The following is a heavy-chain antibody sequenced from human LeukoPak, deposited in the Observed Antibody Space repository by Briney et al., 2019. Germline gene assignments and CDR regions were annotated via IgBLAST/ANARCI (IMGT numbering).Heavy chain of an antibody. V-gene: IGHV1-46*01. CDR3: ARLDVARERRPLPYGMDV. J-gene: IGHJ6*02. Sequence: ASVKVSCKASGYTFTSYYMHWVRQAPGQGLEWMGIINPSGGGTSYAQKFQGRVTMTRDTSTSTVYMELSSLRSEDTAVYYCARLDVARERRPLPYGMDVWGQGTTVTVSS. CDR2: INPSGGGT. CDR1: GYTFTSYY. D-gene: IGHD1-1*01.